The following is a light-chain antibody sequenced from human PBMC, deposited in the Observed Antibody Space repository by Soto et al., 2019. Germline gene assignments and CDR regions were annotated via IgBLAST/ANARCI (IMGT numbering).Light chain of an antibody. Sequence: EIVMTQSPATLSVSPGERATLSCRASQSVSSNLAWYQQKPGQAPRLLIYGASTRATGIPARFSGSGSGTEFTLTISSLQSEDFATYYCHQYNYYRPTFGQGTKVDI. CDR3: HQYNYYRPT. CDR1: QSVSSN. CDR2: GAS. V-gene: IGKV3-15*01. J-gene: IGKJ1*01.